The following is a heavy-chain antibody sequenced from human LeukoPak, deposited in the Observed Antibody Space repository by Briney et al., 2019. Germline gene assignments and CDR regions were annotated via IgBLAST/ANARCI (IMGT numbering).Heavy chain of an antibody. V-gene: IGHV1-2*02. D-gene: IGHD1-1*01. CDR2: INPNSGGT. Sequence: ASVKVSCKTSGYTFSGYYIHWVRQAPGEGLQWMGWINPNSGGTKYAQKSQGRVTMTRGTSISTAYMELSRLRSDDTAVYYCARYEPGTTRPFDYWGQGTLVTVSS. CDR1: GYTFSGYY. CDR3: ARYEPGTTRPFDY. J-gene: IGHJ4*02.